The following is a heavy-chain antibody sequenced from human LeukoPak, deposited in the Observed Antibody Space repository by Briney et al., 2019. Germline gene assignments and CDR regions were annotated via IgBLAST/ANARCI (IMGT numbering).Heavy chain of an antibody. V-gene: IGHV4-39*01. J-gene: IGHJ4*02. Sequence: SETLSLTCTVSGGSISSSSYYWGWIRQPPGRGLEWIGSINYSGSTYYSPSLKSRVTISVDTSKNQFSLKLSSVTAADTAVYYCARLSPYLGSGSSAFPDDFWGQGTLVTVSS. CDR3: ARLSPYLGSGSSAFPDDF. CDR2: INYSGST. CDR1: GGSISSSSYY. D-gene: IGHD3-10*01.